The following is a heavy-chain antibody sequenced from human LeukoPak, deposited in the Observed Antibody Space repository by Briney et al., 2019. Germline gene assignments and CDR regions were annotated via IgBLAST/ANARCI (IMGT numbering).Heavy chain of an antibody. CDR2: ISSSSSYI. CDR3: ARDRGTTVVTGLPDY. D-gene: IGHD4-23*01. CDR1: GFTFSSYS. Sequence: WGSLRLSCAASGFTFSSYSMNWVRQAPGKGLEWVSSISSSSSYIYYADSVKGRFTISRDNAKNSLYLQMNSLRAEDTAVYYCARDRGTTVVTGLPDYWGQGTLVTVSS. V-gene: IGHV3-21*01. J-gene: IGHJ4*02.